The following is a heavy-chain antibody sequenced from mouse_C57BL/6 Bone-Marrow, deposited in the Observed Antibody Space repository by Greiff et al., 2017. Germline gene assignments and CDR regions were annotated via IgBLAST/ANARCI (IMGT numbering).Heavy chain of an antibody. CDR3: ARSTVVATDY. V-gene: IGHV1-69*01. J-gene: IGHJ2*01. CDR1: GYSFTSYW. D-gene: IGHD1-1*01. CDR2: IDPSDSYT. Sequence: QVQLKESGPELVKPGASVKISCKASGYSFTSYWMHWVKQRPGQGLEWIGEIDPSDSYTNYNQKFKGKSTLTVDKSSSTAYMQLSSLTSEDSAVYYCARSTVVATDYWGQGTTLTVSS.